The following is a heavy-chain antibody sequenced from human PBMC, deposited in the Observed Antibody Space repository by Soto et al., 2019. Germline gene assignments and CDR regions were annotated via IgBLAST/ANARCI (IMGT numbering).Heavy chain of an antibody. CDR2: INAGNGNT. V-gene: IGHV1-3*01. Sequence: QVQLVQSGAEVKKPGASVKVSCKASGYTFTSYAMHWVRQAPGQRLEWMGWINAGNGNTKYSQKFQGRVTITRDTSASTADMELSSLRSEDTAVYYCARDFLRGFNYFDYWGQGTLVTVSS. CDR3: ARDFLRGFNYFDY. J-gene: IGHJ4*02. CDR1: GYTFTSYA.